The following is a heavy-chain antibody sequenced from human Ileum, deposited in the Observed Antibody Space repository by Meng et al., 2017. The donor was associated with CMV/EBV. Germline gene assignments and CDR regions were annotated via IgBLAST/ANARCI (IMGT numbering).Heavy chain of an antibody. D-gene: IGHD3-3*01. Sequence: SGFLFKTASVTWVRHPPGKVLEWVGGIQGKSDGEILDYAAAVKGRFTISRDDSKNTLYLQMNSLATEDTAVYYCKISFEWGSTSDYWGQGTLVTVSS. J-gene: IGHJ4*02. CDR1: GFLFKTAS. V-gene: IGHV3-15*01. CDR3: KISFEWGSTSDY. CDR2: IQGKSDGEIL.